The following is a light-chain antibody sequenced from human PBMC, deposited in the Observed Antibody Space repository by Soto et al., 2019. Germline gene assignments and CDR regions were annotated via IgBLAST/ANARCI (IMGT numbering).Light chain of an antibody. J-gene: IGKJ4*01. V-gene: IGKV3-15*01. CDR3: QQYNKFPSLT. Sequence: EIVMTQSPATLSVSPGERATLSCRASQSVSSNLAWYQQKPGQAPRLLIYGASTRATGIPARFGGSGSGTEFTLTISSLQSEDFALYYCQQYNKFPSLTFGGGTKVEIK. CDR2: GAS. CDR1: QSVSSN.